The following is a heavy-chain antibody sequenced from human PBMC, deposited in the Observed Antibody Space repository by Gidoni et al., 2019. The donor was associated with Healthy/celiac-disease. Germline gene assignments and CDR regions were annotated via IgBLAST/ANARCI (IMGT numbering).Heavy chain of an antibody. D-gene: IGHD3-16*01. CDR2: MSSSGSYI. CDR3: ARSLVSAWLTFGGGYTDFDY. V-gene: IGHV3-21*01. J-gene: IGHJ4*02. CDR1: GFTFSRYS. Sequence: EVQLVESGGGLVKPGGSLRLSCAASGFTFSRYSMNWVRQAPGKGLEWVSSMSSSGSYIYYADSVKGRFTISRDNAKNSLYLQMNSLRAEDTAVYYCARSLVSAWLTFGGGYTDFDYWGQGTLVTVSS.